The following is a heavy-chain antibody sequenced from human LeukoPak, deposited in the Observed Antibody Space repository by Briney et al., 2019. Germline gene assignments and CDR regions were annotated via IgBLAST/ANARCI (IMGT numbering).Heavy chain of an antibody. V-gene: IGHV1-69*01. CDR2: IIPIFGTA. CDR1: GGTFSSYA. D-gene: IGHD5-18*01. J-gene: IGHJ6*04. CDR3: ARERGSYGYYYYGLDV. Sequence: SVKVSCKASGGTFSSYAISWVRQAPGQGLEWMGGIIPIFGTANYAQKFQGRVTITADESTSTAYMELSSLRSEDTAVYYCARERGSYGYYYYGLDVWGKGTTVTVSS.